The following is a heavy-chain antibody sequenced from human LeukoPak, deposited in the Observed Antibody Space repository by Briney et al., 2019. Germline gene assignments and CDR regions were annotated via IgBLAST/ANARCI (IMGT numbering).Heavy chain of an antibody. CDR2: ISAYNGNT. V-gene: IGHV1-18*01. D-gene: IGHD2-2*01. CDR3: ARDPGYCSSTSCSPPFDY. J-gene: IGHJ4*02. CDR1: GYTFTSYG. Sequence: ASVKVSCKASGYTFTSYGISWVRQAPGQGLEWMGWISAYNGNTNYAQKLQGRVTMTTDTSTSTAYMELRSLRSDDTAVYYCARDPGYCSSTSCSPPFDYWGQGTLVTVSS.